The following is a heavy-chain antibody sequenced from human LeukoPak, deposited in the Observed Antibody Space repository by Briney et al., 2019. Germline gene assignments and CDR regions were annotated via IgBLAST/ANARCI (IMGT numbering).Heavy chain of an antibody. Sequence: PGGALRLSCTTSGFIFSDAWRSWVGQAPGKGLEGIGRIKSKTEGGTTDYGTLVKGRFTISRDDSKRTLYLQMNSLKTEDTAVYYCTLGVGAATGVRFDPWRKGTLVSVSS. CDR2: IKSKTEGGTT. CDR1: GFIFSDAW. CDR3: TLGVGAATGVRFDP. V-gene: IGHV3-15*01. J-gene: IGHJ5*02. D-gene: IGHD1-26*01.